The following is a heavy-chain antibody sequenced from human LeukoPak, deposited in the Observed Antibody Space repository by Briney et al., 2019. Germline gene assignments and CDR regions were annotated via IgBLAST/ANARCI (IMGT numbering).Heavy chain of an antibody. CDR3: AKDRNSVGSSCNY. D-gene: IGHD6-6*01. V-gene: IGHV3-23*01. J-gene: IGHJ4*02. CDR2: VSGSGDNT. Sequence: PGGSLRLSCAASGFTFNDHVMSWVRQAPGKGLEWVSGVSGSGDNTNYADSVKGRFTISRDNSKNTLYLQMNTLRVEDTAVYYCAKDRNSVGSSCNYWGQGTLVTVSS. CDR1: GFTFNDHV.